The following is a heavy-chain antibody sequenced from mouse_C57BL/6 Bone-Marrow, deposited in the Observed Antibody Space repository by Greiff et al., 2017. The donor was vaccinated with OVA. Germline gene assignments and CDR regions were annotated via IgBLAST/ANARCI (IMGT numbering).Heavy chain of an antibody. J-gene: IGHJ2*01. V-gene: IGHV1-55*01. CDR2: IYPGSGST. CDR3: ARDWPVEYFDY. CDR1: GYTFTSSW. D-gene: IGHD1-1*01. Sequence: QVQLQQPGAELVKPGASVKMSCKASGYTFTSSWITWVKQRPGHGLAWIGDIYPGSGSTNYNEKFKSKATLTVDTSSSTAYMQLSSLTSEDSAVYYCARDWPVEYFDYWGQGTTLTVSS.